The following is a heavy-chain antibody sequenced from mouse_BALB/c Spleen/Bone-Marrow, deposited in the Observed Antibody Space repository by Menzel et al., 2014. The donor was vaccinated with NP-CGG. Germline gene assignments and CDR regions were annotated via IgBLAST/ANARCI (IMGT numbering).Heavy chain of an antibody. Sequence: EVQLVESGAELVKPGVSVKLSCTASGFNIKDTYMHWVKPRPEQGLEWIGRIDPANGNTKYDPKFQGRATVTADTSSSTAYLQLSSLTSEDTAVYYCARYYYRTMDYWGQGTSVTVSS. J-gene: IGHJ4*01. CDR3: ARYYYRTMDY. D-gene: IGHD1-1*01. CDR1: GFNIKDTY. CDR2: IDPANGNT. V-gene: IGHV14-3*02.